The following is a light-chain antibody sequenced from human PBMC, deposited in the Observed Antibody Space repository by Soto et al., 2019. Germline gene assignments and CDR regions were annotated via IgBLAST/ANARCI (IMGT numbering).Light chain of an antibody. CDR3: QHYYNTPLT. CDR2: WAS. J-gene: IGKJ4*01. V-gene: IGKV4-1*01. Sequence: VVTPSRAYVALSLCEMSTIKFKSSQSVLYSSNNKNYLAWYQQKPGQPPKLLISWASTRKSGVPDRFSGSGSGTDFTLTISSLQAEDVAVYYCQHYYNTPLTFGGGTKVDIK. CDR1: QSVLYSSNNKNY.